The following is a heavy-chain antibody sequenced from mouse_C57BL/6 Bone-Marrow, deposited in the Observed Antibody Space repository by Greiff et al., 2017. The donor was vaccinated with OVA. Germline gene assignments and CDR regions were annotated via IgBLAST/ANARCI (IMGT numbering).Heavy chain of an antibody. CDR3: ARLWGYYGWFAY. CDR1: GYTFTSYW. J-gene: IGHJ3*01. CDR2: IHPNSGST. D-gene: IGHD1-1*01. Sequence: QVQLQQPGAELVKPGASVKLSCEASGYTFTSYWMHWVKQRPGQGLEWIGMIHPNSGSTNYNEKFKSKATLTVDKSSSTAYMQLSSLTSEDSAVYYCARLWGYYGWFAYWGQGTLVTVSA. V-gene: IGHV1-64*01.